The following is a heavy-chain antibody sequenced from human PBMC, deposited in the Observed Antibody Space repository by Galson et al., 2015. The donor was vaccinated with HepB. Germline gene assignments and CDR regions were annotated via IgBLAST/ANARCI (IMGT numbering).Heavy chain of an antibody. Sequence: SVKVSCKASGYTFTGYYMHWVRQAPGQGLEWMGRINPNSGGTNYAQKFQGRVTMTRDTSISTAYMELSRLRSDDTAVYYCASVYCSSTSCLFLVEEPDYYYYYGMDVWGQGTTVTVSS. J-gene: IGHJ6*02. CDR3: ASVYCSSTSCLFLVEEPDYYYYYGMDV. CDR2: INPNSGGT. CDR1: GYTFTGYY. V-gene: IGHV1-2*06. D-gene: IGHD2-2*01.